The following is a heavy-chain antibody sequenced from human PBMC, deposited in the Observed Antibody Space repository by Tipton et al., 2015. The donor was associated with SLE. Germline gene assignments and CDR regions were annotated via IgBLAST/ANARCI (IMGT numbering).Heavy chain of an antibody. CDR2: INPSGGST. Sequence: VQLVQSGAEVKKPGASVKVSCKASGYTFTSYYMHWVRQAPGQGLEWMGIINPSGGSTSYAQKFQGRVTMTRDTSTSTAYMELRSLRSDDTAVYYCARSGYGMDVWGQGTTVTVSS. J-gene: IGHJ6*02. D-gene: IGHD1-26*01. V-gene: IGHV1-46*01. CDR1: GYTFTSYY. CDR3: ARSGYGMDV.